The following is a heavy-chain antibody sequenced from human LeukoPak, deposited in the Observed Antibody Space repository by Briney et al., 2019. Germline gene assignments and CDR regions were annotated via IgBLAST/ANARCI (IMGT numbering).Heavy chain of an antibody. V-gene: IGHV1-69*05. CDR3: ARGVDYYDSSDDAFDI. D-gene: IGHD3-22*01. CDR2: IIPIFGTA. J-gene: IGHJ3*02. Sequence: SVKVSCKASGGTFSSYAISWVRQAPGQGLEWMGGIIPIFGTANYAQKFQGRVTITTDESTSTAYMELSSLRSEDTAVYYCARGVDYYDSSDDAFDIWGQGTMVSVSS. CDR1: GGTFSSYA.